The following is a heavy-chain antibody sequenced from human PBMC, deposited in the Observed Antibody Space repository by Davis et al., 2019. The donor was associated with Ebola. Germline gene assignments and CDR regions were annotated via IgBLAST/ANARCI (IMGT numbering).Heavy chain of an antibody. D-gene: IGHD2-15*01. Sequence: GSLRLSCTVSGGSVSSGSCYWSWIRQPPGKGLEWIGYISYSGSTNYNPSLKSRVTISVDTSKNQFSLKLSSVTAADTAVYYCARAVGGFSYGMDVWGQGTTVTVSS. CDR2: ISYSGST. CDR1: GGSVSSGSCY. CDR3: ARAVGGFSYGMDV. V-gene: IGHV4-61*01. J-gene: IGHJ6*02.